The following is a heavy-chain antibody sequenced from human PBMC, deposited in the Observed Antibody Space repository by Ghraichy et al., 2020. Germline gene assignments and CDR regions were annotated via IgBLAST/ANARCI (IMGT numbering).Heavy chain of an antibody. Sequence: GGSLRLSCAASGFTFDDYAMHWVRQAPGKGLEWVSGISWNSGNIEYADSVEGRFTISRDNAKKSLYLQMNSLRPEDTALYYCAKGQMDNDPLPFNYWGQGTLVTVSS. J-gene: IGHJ4*02. D-gene: IGHD2-2*03. CDR1: GFTFDDYA. V-gene: IGHV3-9*01. CDR3: AKGQMDNDPLPFNY. CDR2: ISWNSGNI.